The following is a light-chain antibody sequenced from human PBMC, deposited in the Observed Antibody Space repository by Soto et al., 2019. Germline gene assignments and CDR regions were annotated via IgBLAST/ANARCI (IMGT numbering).Light chain of an antibody. CDR3: SSYISSSIS. CDR1: SSDVGGYNY. J-gene: IGLJ3*02. Sequence: QPVLTQPASVSGSPGQSITISCTGTSSDVGGYNYVSWYQQHPGKAPKLMIYEVSNRPSGVSNRFSGSKSGNTASLTISGLQAEDEADYYCSSYISSSISFGGGTKLTVL. CDR2: EVS. V-gene: IGLV2-14*01.